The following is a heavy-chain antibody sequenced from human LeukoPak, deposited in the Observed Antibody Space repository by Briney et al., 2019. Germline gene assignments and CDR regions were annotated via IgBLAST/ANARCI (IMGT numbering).Heavy chain of an antibody. CDR2: ISWNSGSI. CDR1: GFTFDDYA. V-gene: IGHV3-9*01. J-gene: IGHJ4*02. D-gene: IGHD6-19*01. Sequence: PGRSLRLSCAASGFTFDDYAMHWVRQAPGKGLEWVSGISWNSGSIGYADSVKGRFTFSRDNSKNTLYLQMNSLRAEDTAVYYCARVGQWLAFLYWGQGTLVTVSS. CDR3: ARVGQWLAFLY.